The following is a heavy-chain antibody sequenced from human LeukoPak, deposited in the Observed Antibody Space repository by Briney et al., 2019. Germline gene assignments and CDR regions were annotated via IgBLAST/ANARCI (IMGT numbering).Heavy chain of an antibody. CDR2: ISWNSGSI. J-gene: IGHJ5*02. CDR3: AKDKSAVAGYWFDP. CDR1: GFTFSSYA. Sequence: GGSLRLSCAASGFTFSSYAMSWVRQAPGKGLEWVSGISWNSGSIGYADSVKGRFTISRDNAKNSLYLEMNSLRAEDAALYYCAKDKSAVAGYWFDPWGQGTLVTVSS. D-gene: IGHD6-19*01. V-gene: IGHV3-9*01.